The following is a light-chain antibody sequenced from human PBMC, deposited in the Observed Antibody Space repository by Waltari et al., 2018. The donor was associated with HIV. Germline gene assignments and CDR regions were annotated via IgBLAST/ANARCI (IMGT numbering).Light chain of an antibody. V-gene: IGLV1-40*01. J-gene: IGLJ2*01. CDR3: QSYDSSLNVI. CDR1: NSNIGAGYG. Sequence: QSVLTQPPSVSGAPGQRVTISCTGSNSNIGAGYGVHWYQHLPGAAPKLLIYDINKRPSGVPDRFSGSKSGTSASRAITGLQVEDEGDYFCQSYDSSLNVIFGGGTKLTVL. CDR2: DIN.